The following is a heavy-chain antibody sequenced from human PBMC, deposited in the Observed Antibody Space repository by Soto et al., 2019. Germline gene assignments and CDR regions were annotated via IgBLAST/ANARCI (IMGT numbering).Heavy chain of an antibody. CDR2: IIPIFGTA. V-gene: IGHV1-69*01. CDR1: GGTFSSYA. J-gene: IGHJ5*02. D-gene: IGHD2-21*02. CDR3: ARGIVVVTATPYNWFDP. Sequence: QVQLVQSGAEVKKPGSSVKVSCKASGGTFSSYAISWVRQAPGQGLEWMGGIIPIFGTANYAQKFQGRVTITADESTSTXYMELSSLRSEDTAVYYCARGIVVVTATPYNWFDPWGQGTLVTVSS.